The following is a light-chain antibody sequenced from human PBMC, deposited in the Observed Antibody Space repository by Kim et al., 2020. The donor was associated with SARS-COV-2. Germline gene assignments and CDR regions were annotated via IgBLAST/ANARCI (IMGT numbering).Light chain of an antibody. J-gene: IGKJ2*01. CDR2: DAC. CDR3: QQYYTWPYT. CDR1: RRVSSP. V-gene: IGKV3-15*01. Sequence: SPGERATLTCMASRRVSSPGAWYQQKPGQPPRRLLFDACSRGTGTPARVSGSESGTEFTLTINSLQSEDFAGYFCQQYYTWPYTFGQGTEMEI.